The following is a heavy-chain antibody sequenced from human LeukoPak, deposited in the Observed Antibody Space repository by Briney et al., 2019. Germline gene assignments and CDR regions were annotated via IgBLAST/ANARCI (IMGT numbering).Heavy chain of an antibody. CDR2: LYSGGTT. CDR3: AKDLGGVAGNGGDAFDI. D-gene: IGHD6-19*01. J-gene: IGHJ3*02. V-gene: IGHV3-66*01. Sequence: GGSLRLSCATSGFTVSSNYMSWVRQAPGKGLEWVSVLYSGGTTYYADSVKGRFTISRDNSKNTLYLQMNSLRAEDTAVYYCAKDLGGVAGNGGDAFDIWGQGTMVTVSS. CDR1: GFTVSSNY.